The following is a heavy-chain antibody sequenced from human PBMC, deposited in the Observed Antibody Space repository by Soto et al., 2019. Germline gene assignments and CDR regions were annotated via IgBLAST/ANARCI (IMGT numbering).Heavy chain of an antibody. J-gene: IGHJ4*02. Sequence: QVQLVESGGGVVQPGRSLRLSCAASGFTFSTYGMHWVRQAPGKGLEWVAVIWFDGSKIHHADSVKGRFTISRDNSKNTLYLQMNSPRAEDTAVYYCARDLRKGTYFDYWGQGTLVTVSS. CDR3: ARDLRKGTYFDY. V-gene: IGHV3-33*01. CDR1: GFTFSTYG. D-gene: IGHD1-1*01. CDR2: IWFDGSKI.